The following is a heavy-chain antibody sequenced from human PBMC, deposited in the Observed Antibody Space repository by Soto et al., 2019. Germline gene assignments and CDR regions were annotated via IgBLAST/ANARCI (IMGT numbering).Heavy chain of an antibody. CDR3: ASPPVGAVAGNEGAFDI. CDR1: GYTFTSYY. J-gene: IGHJ3*02. Sequence: ASVKVSCKASGYTFTSYYMHCVRQAPGQGLEWMGIINPSGGSTSYAQKFQGRVTMTRDTSTSTVYMELSSLRSEDTAVYYCASPPVGAVAGNEGAFDIWGQGTMVTVSS. D-gene: IGHD6-19*01. CDR2: INPSGGST. V-gene: IGHV1-46*01.